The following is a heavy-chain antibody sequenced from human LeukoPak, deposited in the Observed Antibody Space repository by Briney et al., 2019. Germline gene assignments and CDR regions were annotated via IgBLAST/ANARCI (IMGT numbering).Heavy chain of an antibody. CDR3: ARYHSSSWYYGDYGMDV. CDR1: GDSISSYY. J-gene: IGHJ6*04. Sequence: PSETLSLTCTVSGDSISSYYWSWIRQPPGKGLEWIGYIYYSGSTNYNPSLKSRVTISVDTSKNQFSLKLSSVTAADTAVYYCARYHSSSWYYGDYGMDVWGKGTTVTVSS. V-gene: IGHV4-59*01. CDR2: IYYSGST. D-gene: IGHD6-13*01.